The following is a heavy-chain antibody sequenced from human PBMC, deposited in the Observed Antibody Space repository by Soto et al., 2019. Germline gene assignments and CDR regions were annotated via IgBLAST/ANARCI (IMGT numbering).Heavy chain of an antibody. D-gene: IGHD2-8*01. CDR1: GGTFSSYA. CDR2: IIPIFGTA. Sequence: QVQLVQSGAEVQKPGSSVKVSCKASGGTFSSYAISWVRQAPGQGLEWMGGIIPIFGTANYAQKFQGRVTITADESTSTAYMELSSLRSEDTAVYYCARDSRYCINGVCSTRGYYYGMDVWGQGTTVTVSS. CDR3: ARDSRYCINGVCSTRGYYYGMDV. V-gene: IGHV1-69*01. J-gene: IGHJ6*02.